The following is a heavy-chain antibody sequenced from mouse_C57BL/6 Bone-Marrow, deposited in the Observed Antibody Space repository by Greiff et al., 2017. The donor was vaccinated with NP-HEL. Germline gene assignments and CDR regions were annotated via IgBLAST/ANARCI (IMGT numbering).Heavy chain of an antibody. CDR1: GYTFTNYW. D-gene: IGHD2-2*01. J-gene: IGHJ4*01. CDR2: IYPGGGYT. Sequence: QVQLQQSGAELVRPGTSVKMSCKASGYTFTNYWIGWAKQRPGHGLEWIGDIYPGGGYTNYNEKSKGKATLTADKSSSTAYMQFSSLTSEDSAIYYCARGWLHYAMDYWGQGTSVTVSS. V-gene: IGHV1-63*01. CDR3: ARGWLHYAMDY.